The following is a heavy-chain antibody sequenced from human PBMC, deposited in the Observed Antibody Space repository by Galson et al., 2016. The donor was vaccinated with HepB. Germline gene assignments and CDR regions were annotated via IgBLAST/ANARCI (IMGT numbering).Heavy chain of an antibody. CDR1: GDSLNNYG. V-gene: IGHV1-69*06. Sequence: SVKVSCKASGDSLNNYGVSWVRQAPGQGLEWLGGIIPIFGSTNYAQISQDRVTLTADTSTNTVYMELNSLRTEDTAVYYCARGGCTGGTCQHQFFYYAMDVWGQGTTVTVSS. CDR2: IIPIFGST. CDR3: ARGGCTGGTCQHQFFYYAMDV. D-gene: IGHD2-15*01. J-gene: IGHJ6*01.